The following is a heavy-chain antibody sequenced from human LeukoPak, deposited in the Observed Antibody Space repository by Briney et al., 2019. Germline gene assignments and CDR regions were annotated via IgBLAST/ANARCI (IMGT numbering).Heavy chain of an antibody. CDR1: GFTFSSYS. V-gene: IGHV3-21*01. J-gene: IGHJ4*02. Sequence: GGSLRLSCAASGFTFSSYSMNWVRQAPGKGLEWVSSISSSSSYIYYADSVKGRFTISRDNAKNSLYLQMNSLRAEDTAVYYCARDGERWLQLTSFDYWGQGTLVTVSS. D-gene: IGHD5-24*01. CDR2: ISSSSSYI. CDR3: ARDGERWLQLTSFDY.